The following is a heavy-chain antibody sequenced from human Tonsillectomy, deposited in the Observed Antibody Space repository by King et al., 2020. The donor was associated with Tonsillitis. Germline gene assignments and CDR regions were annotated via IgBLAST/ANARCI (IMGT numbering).Heavy chain of an antibody. CDR1: GFTFSSYG. Sequence: VQLVESGGGVVQPGGSLRLSCAASGFTFSSYGMHWVRQAPGKGLEWVAFIRFDGTENYYADSVKGRFTVSRDNTKNTLFLQMNRLSAEDTAVYYCAKGEVGMLDYCTFWGQGTLVTVSS. J-gene: IGHJ4*02. CDR3: AKGEVGMLDYCTF. CDR2: IRFDGTEN. D-gene: IGHD1-26*01. V-gene: IGHV3-30*02.